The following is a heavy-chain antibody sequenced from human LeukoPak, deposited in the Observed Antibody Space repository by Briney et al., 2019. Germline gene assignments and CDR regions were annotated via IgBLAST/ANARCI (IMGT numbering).Heavy chain of an antibody. CDR3: AKGGVTDYYYGMDV. J-gene: IGHJ6*02. CDR1: GFNFRDHW. D-gene: IGHD2-21*02. V-gene: IGHV3-9*01. Sequence: SLRLSCAVSGFNFRDHWMHWVRQAPGKGLEWVSGISWNSGSIGYADSVKGRFTISRDNAKNSLYLQMNSLRAEDTALYYCAKGGVTDYYYGMDVWGQGTTVTVSS. CDR2: ISWNSGSI.